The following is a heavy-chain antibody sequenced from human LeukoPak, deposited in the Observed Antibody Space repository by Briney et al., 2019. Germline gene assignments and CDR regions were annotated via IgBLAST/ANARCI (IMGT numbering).Heavy chain of an antibody. V-gene: IGHV4-34*01. CDR1: GGSFSGYY. CDR3: AREAYSGYDRNWFDP. Sequence: SETLSLTCAVYGGSFSGYYWSWIRQPPGKGLEWIGEINHSGSTNYNPSLKSRVTISVDTSKNQFSLKLSSVTAADTAVYYCAREAYSGYDRNWFDPWSQGTLVTVSS. D-gene: IGHD5-12*01. CDR2: INHSGST. J-gene: IGHJ5*02.